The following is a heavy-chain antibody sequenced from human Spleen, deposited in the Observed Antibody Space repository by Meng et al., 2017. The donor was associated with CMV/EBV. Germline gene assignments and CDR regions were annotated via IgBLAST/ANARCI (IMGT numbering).Heavy chain of an antibody. D-gene: IGHD6-6*01. J-gene: IGHJ4*02. CDR3: TRARPLRGFHGFDS. CDR1: GASVSSNSAT. Sequence: LRLSCAISGASVSSNSATWDWIRQSPSRGLEWLGRTYYRSKWYNDYAVSVKGRITISPDTSKNQFSLQLNSVTPEDTALYYCTRARPLRGFHGFDSWGQGALVTVSS. V-gene: IGHV6-1*01. CDR2: TYYRSKWYN.